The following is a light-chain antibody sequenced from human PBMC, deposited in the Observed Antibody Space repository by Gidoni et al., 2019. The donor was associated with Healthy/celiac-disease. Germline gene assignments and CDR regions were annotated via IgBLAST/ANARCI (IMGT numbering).Light chain of an antibody. V-gene: IGKV2-28*01. CDR3: MQALQTPCS. J-gene: IGKJ2*04. CDR1: QSLLHSNGYNY. CDR2: LGS. Sequence: DLVMTQSPLSLPVTPGEPASISCSSSQSLLHSNGYNYLDWYLQKPGQSPQLLIYLGSNRASGVPDRFSGSGSGTDFTLKISRVEAEDVGVYYCMQALQTPCSFGQGTKLEIK.